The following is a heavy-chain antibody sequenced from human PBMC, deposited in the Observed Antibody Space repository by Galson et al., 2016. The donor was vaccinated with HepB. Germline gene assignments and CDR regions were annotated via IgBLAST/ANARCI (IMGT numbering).Heavy chain of an antibody. CDR3: AKIILVGYNSGWGGSFDI. Sequence: SLRLSCAASGFTFSRYWMHWVRQAPGMGLEWVSRIKGDGSHTIYVDSVEGRFTISRDNSKNTLYLQMNSLRADDAAVDYCAKIILVGYNSGWGGSFDIWGRGTMVTVSS. J-gene: IGHJ3*02. V-gene: IGHV3-74*01. D-gene: IGHD6-19*01. CDR1: GFTFSRYW. CDR2: IKGDGSHT.